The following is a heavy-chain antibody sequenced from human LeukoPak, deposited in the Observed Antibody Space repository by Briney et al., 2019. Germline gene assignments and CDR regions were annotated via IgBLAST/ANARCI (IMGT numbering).Heavy chain of an antibody. CDR2: IRSKANSYAT. J-gene: IGHJ4*02. CDR1: GFTFSGFA. Sequence: GGALKLSWAASGFTFSGFAMHWVRQASGKGLGWVGRIRSKANSYATAYAASVKGRFTSSRDDSKNTADLQMTSLKTEDTAVYYCTSPVDPLAADDYWGQGTLVTVSS. CDR3: TSPVDPLAADDY. V-gene: IGHV3-73*01. D-gene: IGHD6-13*01.